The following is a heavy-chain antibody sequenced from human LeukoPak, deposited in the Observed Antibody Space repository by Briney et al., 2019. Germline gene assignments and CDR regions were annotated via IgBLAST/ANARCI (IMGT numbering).Heavy chain of an antibody. D-gene: IGHD1-26*01. CDR3: AREVGSGIGGSYWYYYYGMDV. Sequence: GGSLRLSCAASGFTFNSYAMSWVRQAPGKGLEWVSAISGSGDYTYYADSVKGRVTISRDNSKNTLYLQMNSLRAEDTALYHCAREVGSGIGGSYWYYYYGMDVWGQGTTVTVSS. CDR1: GFTFNSYA. J-gene: IGHJ6*02. CDR2: ISGSGDYT. V-gene: IGHV3-23*01.